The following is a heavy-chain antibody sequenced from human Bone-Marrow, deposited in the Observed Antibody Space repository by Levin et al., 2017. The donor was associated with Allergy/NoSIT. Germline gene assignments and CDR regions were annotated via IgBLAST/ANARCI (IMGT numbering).Heavy chain of an antibody. J-gene: IGHJ5*02. Sequence: SETLSLTCAVSGYSISSGYYWGWIRQPPGKGLEWIGSIYHSGSTYYNPSLKSRVTISVDTSKNQFSLKLSSVTAADTAVYYCARSPYCSGGSCGLRYDWFDPWGQGTLVTVSS. CDR1: GYSISSGYY. CDR2: IYHSGST. CDR3: ARSPYCSGGSCGLRYDWFDP. D-gene: IGHD2-15*01. V-gene: IGHV4-38-2*01.